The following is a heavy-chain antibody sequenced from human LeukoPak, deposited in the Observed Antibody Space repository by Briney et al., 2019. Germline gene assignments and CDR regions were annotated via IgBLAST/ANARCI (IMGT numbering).Heavy chain of an antibody. V-gene: IGHV3-23*01. CDR2: ISDSGGTT. J-gene: IGHJ4*02. CDR3: AKRPYSSGYYHSDY. Sequence: GGSLRLSCAASGFTFSSYAMSWVRQAPGKGLEWVSGISDSGGTTYYADSVKGRFTISRDNSKNTMYLQMNSLRAEDTAVYYCAKRPYSSGYYHSDYWGQGTLVTVSS. CDR1: GFTFSSYA. D-gene: IGHD3-22*01.